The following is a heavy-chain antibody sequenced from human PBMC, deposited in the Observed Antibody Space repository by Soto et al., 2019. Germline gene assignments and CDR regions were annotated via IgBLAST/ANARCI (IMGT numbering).Heavy chain of an antibody. Sequence: ASVKVSCKASGYTLTGYYMHWVRQAPGQGLEWMGWINPNSGGTNYAQKFQGWVTMTRDTSISTAYMELSRLRSDDTAVYYCARARGVVVPAAGNYYYYYGMDVWGQGTTVTVSS. V-gene: IGHV1-2*04. CDR2: INPNSGGT. D-gene: IGHD2-2*01. J-gene: IGHJ6*02. CDR3: ARARGVVVPAAGNYYYYYGMDV. CDR1: GYTLTGYY.